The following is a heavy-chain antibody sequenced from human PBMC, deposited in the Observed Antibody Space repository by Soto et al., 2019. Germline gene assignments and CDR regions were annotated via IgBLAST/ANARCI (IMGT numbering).Heavy chain of an antibody. J-gene: IGHJ4*02. Sequence: EVQLVQSGAEVKKTGESLKISCQASGYTFSDFWIGWVRQMPGKGLEWIGMVYPGDSETRYSPSFQGQVTISADKSNTTAHLQWSSLKASDTAIYFCARAYGVVIEFDSWGQGTLLTVSS. CDR3: ARAYGVVIEFDS. CDR2: VYPGDSET. CDR1: GYTFSDFW. V-gene: IGHV5-51*01. D-gene: IGHD3-3*01.